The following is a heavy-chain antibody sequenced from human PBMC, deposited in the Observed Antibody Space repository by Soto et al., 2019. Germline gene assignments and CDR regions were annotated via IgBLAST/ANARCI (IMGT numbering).Heavy chain of an antibody. V-gene: IGHV3-48*02. D-gene: IGHD6-19*01. CDR2: ITSDTKTI. CDR1: GFPFSIYS. CDR3: ASSVEGHFDY. J-gene: IGHJ4*02. Sequence: EVQLVESGGGLVQPGGSLRLTCAASGFPFSIYSMNWVRQAPGKGLEWSSYITSDTKTIKYADSVKGRSTISRDNAKNLVYLQMNSLRDEDTAVYFCASSVEGHFDYWGQGTVVTVSS.